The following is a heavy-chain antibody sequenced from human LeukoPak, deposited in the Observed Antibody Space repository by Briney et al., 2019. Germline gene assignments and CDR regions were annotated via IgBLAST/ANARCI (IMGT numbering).Heavy chain of an antibody. CDR1: GFTFSSYA. J-gene: IGHJ4*02. V-gene: IGHV3-23*01. D-gene: IGHD3-10*02. CDR3: ARDRYYVPDY. CDR2: ISGSGGST. Sequence: GGSLRLSCAASGFTFSSYAMSWVRQAPGKGLEWVSSISGSGGSTSYADSVKGRFTISRDNAKNTLYLQMNSLRAEDTAVYYCARDRYYVPDYWGQGTLVTVSS.